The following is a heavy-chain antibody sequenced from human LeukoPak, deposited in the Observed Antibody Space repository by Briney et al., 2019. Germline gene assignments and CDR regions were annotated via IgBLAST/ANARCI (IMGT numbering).Heavy chain of an antibody. V-gene: IGHV1-8*01. J-gene: IGHJ6*02. CDR3: AREGGSSSSIYYYYYGMDV. Sequence: ASVKVSCKASGYTFTSYDINWVRQATGQGLEWMGWMNPNSGNTGYAQKFQGRVTMTRNTSISTAYMELSSLRSEDTAVYYCAREGGSSSSIYYYYYGMDVWGQGTTVTVSS. D-gene: IGHD6-13*01. CDR1: GYTFTSYD. CDR2: MNPNSGNT.